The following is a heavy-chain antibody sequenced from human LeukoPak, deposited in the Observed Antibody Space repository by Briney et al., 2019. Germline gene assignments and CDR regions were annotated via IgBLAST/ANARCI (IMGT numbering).Heavy chain of an antibody. J-gene: IGHJ3*01. CDR1: GFTFNDYA. CDR3: VKVYNVIENAFGL. Sequence: PGRSLRLSCAASGFTFNDYAMQWVRQPPGKGLEWVSGISWNSGSIGYADSVKGRFTISRDNAKNSLYLQMNSLRAEDTALHYCVKVYNVIENAFGLWGQGTMVSVSS. CDR2: ISWNSGSI. D-gene: IGHD3-16*02. V-gene: IGHV3-9*01.